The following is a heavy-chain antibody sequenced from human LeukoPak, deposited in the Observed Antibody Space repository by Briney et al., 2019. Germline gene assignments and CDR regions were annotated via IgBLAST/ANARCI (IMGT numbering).Heavy chain of an antibody. CDR1: GYSFTSCW. V-gene: IGHV5-10-1*01. D-gene: IGHD6-19*01. CDR2: IDPSDSYT. CDR3: AIGASHRVNSSGLL. J-gene: IGHJ4*02. Sequence: GESLRISCKGSGYSFTSCWISWVRQMPGKGLEWMGRIDPSDSYTNYSPSFQGHVTISADKSISTAYLQWSSLKASDTAMYYCAIGASHRVNSSGLLWGQGTLVTVSS.